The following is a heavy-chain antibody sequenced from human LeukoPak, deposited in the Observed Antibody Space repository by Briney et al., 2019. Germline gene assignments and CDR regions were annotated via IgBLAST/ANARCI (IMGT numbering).Heavy chain of an antibody. CDR3: AKALRSSFSGSAWEY. Sequence: PGGSLRLSCAASGFTFDDYAMHWIRHAPGKGLEWVSGIYWNGGKIGYADSVKGRFTISRESAKSSLYLQMNTLRAEDMAFYYCAKALRSSFSGSAWEYWGQGTRVTVPS. J-gene: IGHJ4*02. V-gene: IGHV3-9*03. CDR2: IYWNGGKI. CDR1: GFTFDDYA. D-gene: IGHD6-6*01.